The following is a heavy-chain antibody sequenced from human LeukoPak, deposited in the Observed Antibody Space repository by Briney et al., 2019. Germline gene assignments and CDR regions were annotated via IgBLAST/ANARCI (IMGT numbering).Heavy chain of an antibody. D-gene: IGHD7-27*01. V-gene: IGHV3-48*03. CDR2: ISSSGSTI. Sequence: PVGSLRLSCAASGFTFSSYEMNWVRQAPGKGLEGVSYISSSGSTIYYADSLKGRFTISRDNAKTSLYMQMNSLRAEDTAVYYCARDWGLDYWGQGTLVTVSS. CDR1: GFTFSSYE. J-gene: IGHJ4*02. CDR3: ARDWGLDY.